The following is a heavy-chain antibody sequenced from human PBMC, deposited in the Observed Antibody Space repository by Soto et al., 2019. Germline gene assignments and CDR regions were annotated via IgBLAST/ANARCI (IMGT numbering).Heavy chain of an antibody. CDR2: INAGHGTT. V-gene: IGHV1-3*01. CDR1: GYTFTHCA. CDR3: ARSPYSGTYYGYFDY. Sequence: ASVQVSWKDSGYTFTHCAIDWVRQATGERLEWMGWINAGHGTTKYSQKFQGRVTITRDTSASIAYMEVTSLESEDTAVYYCARSPYSGTYYGYFDYWGQGTLVTVFS. J-gene: IGHJ4*02. D-gene: IGHD1-26*01.